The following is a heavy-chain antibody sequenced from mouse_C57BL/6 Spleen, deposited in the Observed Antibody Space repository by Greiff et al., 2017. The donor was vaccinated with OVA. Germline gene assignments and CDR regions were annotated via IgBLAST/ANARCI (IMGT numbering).Heavy chain of an antibody. V-gene: IGHV1-26*01. J-gene: IGHJ1*03. D-gene: IGHD2-2*01. CDR1: GYTFTDYY. CDR2: INPNNGGT. CDR3: ARPYGYGSRYFDV. Sequence: VQLQQSGPELVKPGASVKISCKASGYTFTDYYMNWVKQSHGKSLEWIGDINPNNGGTSYNQKFKGKATLTVDKSSSTAYMELRSLTSEDSAVYYCARPYGYGSRYFDVWGTGTTVTVSS.